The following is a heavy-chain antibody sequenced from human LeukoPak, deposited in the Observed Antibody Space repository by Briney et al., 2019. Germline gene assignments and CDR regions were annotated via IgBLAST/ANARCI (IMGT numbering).Heavy chain of an antibody. CDR3: AREFTVTTFDY. Sequence: GGSLGLSCAASGFTFSSYGIHWVRQAPGKGLEWVAVISYDGSNKYYADSVKGRFTLSRDNSKNTLYLQMNSLRAEDTAVYYCAREFTVTTFDYWGQGTLVTVSS. CDR1: GFTFSSYG. D-gene: IGHD4-17*01. V-gene: IGHV3-33*05. J-gene: IGHJ4*02. CDR2: ISYDGSNK.